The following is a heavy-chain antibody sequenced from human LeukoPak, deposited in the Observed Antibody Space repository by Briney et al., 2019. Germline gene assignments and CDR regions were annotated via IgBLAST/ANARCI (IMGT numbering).Heavy chain of an antibody. CDR2: TSYDGSDK. D-gene: IGHD4-17*01. V-gene: IGHV3-30*18. CDR3: AKDRGAYGDPGGYFDY. J-gene: IGHJ4*02. Sequence: PGGSLRLSCAASGFTFSSYAMHWVRQAPGKGLEWVALTSYDGSDKDYADSVKGRFTISRDNSKNTLYLQMNSPRAEDTAMYYCAKDRGAYGDPGGYFDYWGQGTLVTVSS. CDR1: GFTFSSYA.